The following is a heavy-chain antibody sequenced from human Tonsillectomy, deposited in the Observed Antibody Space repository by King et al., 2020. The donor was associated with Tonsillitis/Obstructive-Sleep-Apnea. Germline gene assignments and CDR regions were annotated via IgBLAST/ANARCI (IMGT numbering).Heavy chain of an antibody. J-gene: IGHJ4*02. V-gene: IGHV3-48*02. Sequence: QLVQSGGGLIQPGGSLRLSCAASGLTFSNYSMNWVRQAPGKGLEWVSYISSVSSTIFYADSVKGRFTFSRDNAKNSLYLQMNSLRDEDTAVYYCARGKTNFDYWGQGTLVTVSS. CDR2: ISSVSSTI. CDR3: ARGKTNFDY. CDR1: GLTFSNYS.